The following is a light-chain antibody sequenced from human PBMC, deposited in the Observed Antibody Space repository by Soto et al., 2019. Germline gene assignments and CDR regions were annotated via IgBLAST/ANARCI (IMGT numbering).Light chain of an antibody. CDR2: EVN. Sequence: QSALTQPASVSGSPGQSITISCAGSCGDVGNYDLLSWYQQIPGKAPKLIIFEVNRRPSGVSDRFSGFKSGNTASLTISGLQTEDEGDFFCCSYAGNGAWVFGGGTKLTVL. J-gene: IGLJ3*02. CDR1: CGDVGNYDL. V-gene: IGLV2-23*02. CDR3: CSYAGNGAWV.